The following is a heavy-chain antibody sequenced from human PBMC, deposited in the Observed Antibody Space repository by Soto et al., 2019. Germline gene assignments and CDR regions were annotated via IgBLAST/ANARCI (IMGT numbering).Heavy chain of an antibody. CDR1: GFIFSDYY. D-gene: IGHD2-2*01. CDR2: ISSSGSTV. Sequence: GGSLRLSCAASGFIFSDYYMSWIRQAPGKGLEWVSYISSSGSTVYYADSVKGRFTISRDNAKNSLYLQMNSLRAEDTAVYYCARSDIVVIPAANFIDYWGQGTLVTVSS. J-gene: IGHJ4*02. CDR3: ARSDIVVIPAANFIDY. V-gene: IGHV3-11*01.